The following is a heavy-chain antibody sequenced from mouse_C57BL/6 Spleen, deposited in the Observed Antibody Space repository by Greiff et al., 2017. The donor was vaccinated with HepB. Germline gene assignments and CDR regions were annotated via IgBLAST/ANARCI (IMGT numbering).Heavy chain of an antibody. D-gene: IGHD3-2*02. J-gene: IGHJ4*01. CDR2: INPNNGGT. CDR3: ARPSSGYRGNYAMDY. Sequence: VQLQQSGPELVKPGASVKIPCKASGYTFTDYNMDWVKQSHGKSLEWIGDINPNNGGTIYNQKFKGKATLTVDKSSSTAYMELRSLTSEDTAVYYCARPSSGYRGNYAMDYWGQGTSVTVSS. CDR1: GYTFTDYN. V-gene: IGHV1-18*01.